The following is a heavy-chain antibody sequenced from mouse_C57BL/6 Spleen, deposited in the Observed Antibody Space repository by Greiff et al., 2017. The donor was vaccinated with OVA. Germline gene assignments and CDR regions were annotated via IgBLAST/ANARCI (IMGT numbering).Heavy chain of an antibody. V-gene: IGHV1-7*01. Sequence: VKLVESGAELVKPGASVKLSCKASGYTFTSYWMHWVKQRPGQGLEWIGYINPSSGYTTYNQKFKDKATLTAAKSSSTAYMQLSSLTYEDSAVDYCARGASSGSWFAYWGQGTLVTVSA. J-gene: IGHJ3*01. D-gene: IGHD3-2*02. CDR1: GYTFTSYW. CDR2: INPSSGYT. CDR3: ARGASSGSWFAY.